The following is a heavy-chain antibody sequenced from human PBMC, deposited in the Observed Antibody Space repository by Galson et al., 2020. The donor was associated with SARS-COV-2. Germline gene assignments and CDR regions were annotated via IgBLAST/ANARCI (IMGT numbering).Heavy chain of an antibody. CDR1: GFTFSNYW. Sequence: ALHGESLKISCVASGFTFSNYWMHWVRQAPGKGLVWVSRIHRDGSATIYADSVKGRFTISRDNAKNTLNLEMISLRAEDTAVYYCARESAVQGGYYMDVWGKGTTVTVSS. CDR3: ARESAVQGGYYMDV. J-gene: IGHJ6*03. D-gene: IGHD3-10*01. V-gene: IGHV3-74*01. CDR2: IHRDGSAT.